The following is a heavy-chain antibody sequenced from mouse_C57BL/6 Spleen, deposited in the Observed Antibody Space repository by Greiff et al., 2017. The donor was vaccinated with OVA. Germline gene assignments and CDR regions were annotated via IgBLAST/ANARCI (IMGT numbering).Heavy chain of an antibody. CDR3: ARSGDGYFYYCDY. V-gene: IGHV1-59*01. CDR1: GYTFTSYW. CDR2: IDPSDSYT. J-gene: IGHJ2*01. D-gene: IGHD2-3*01. Sequence: QVQLQQPGAELVRPGTSVKLSCKASGYTFTSYWMHWVKQRPGQGLEWIGVIDPSDSYTNYNQKFKGKATLTVDTSSSTAYMQLSSLTSEDSAVYYCARSGDGYFYYCDYWGQGTTLTVSS.